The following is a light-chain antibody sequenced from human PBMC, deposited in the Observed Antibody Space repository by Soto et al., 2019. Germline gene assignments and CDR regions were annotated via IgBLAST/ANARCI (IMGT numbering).Light chain of an antibody. V-gene: IGKV1-33*01. J-gene: IGKJ4*01. Sequence: DIQMTQSPSSLSASVGDRVTITCQASQDIRNYLNWFQKKPWKGPNLLIYDASSLATGVPSRFSGSGSGTDFTLTISSLQPEDIATYFCQHYAEFPFTFGGGTKVDIK. CDR1: QDIRNY. CDR3: QHYAEFPFT. CDR2: DAS.